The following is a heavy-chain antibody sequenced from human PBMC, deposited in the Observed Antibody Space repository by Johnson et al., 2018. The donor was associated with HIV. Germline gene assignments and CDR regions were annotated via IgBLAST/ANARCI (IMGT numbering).Heavy chain of an antibody. CDR1: GFSFSNYG. CDR3: AKNFRGGIVATGDAFDT. V-gene: IGHV3-30*18. CDR2: ISYNGSNK. Sequence: VQLVESGGGVVQPGRSQRLSCAASGFSFSNYGMHWVRQAPGKGLEWVAVISYNGSNKYYADSVKGRFTISRDNSKNTLYLQMNSLRAEDTAMYYCAKNFRGGIVATGDAFDTWGQGTMVTVSA. D-gene: IGHD6-13*01. J-gene: IGHJ3*02.